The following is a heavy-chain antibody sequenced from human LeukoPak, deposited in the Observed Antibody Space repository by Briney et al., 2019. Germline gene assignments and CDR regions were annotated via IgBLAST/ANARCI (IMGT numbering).Heavy chain of an antibody. D-gene: IGHD2-8*01. Sequence: VASVKVSCKVSGYTLTELSMHWVRQAPGKGLEWMGGFDPEDGETIYAQKFQGRVTMTEDTSTDTAYMELSSLRSEDTAVYYCATAHCTNGVCYMNFDYWGQGTLVTVSS. CDR2: FDPEDGET. CDR3: ATAHCTNGVCYMNFDY. CDR1: GYTLTELS. J-gene: IGHJ4*02. V-gene: IGHV1-24*01.